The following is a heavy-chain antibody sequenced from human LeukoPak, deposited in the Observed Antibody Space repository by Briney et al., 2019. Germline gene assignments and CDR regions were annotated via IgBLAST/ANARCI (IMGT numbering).Heavy chain of an antibody. CDR1: GFTVTSKY. CDR2: IYSGGST. J-gene: IGHJ6*02. V-gene: IGHV3-66*01. Sequence: GGPLRLSCAASGFTVTSKYMSWVRQAPGKGLEWVSVIYSGGSTYYADSVKGRFTISRDNSKNTLYLQMDSLRAEDTAVYYCARVMAARGENYYYGMDVWGQGTTVTVSS. D-gene: IGHD6-6*01. CDR3: ARVMAARGENYYYGMDV.